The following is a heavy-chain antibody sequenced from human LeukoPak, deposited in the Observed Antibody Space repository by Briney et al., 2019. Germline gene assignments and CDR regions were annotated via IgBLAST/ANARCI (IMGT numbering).Heavy chain of an antibody. V-gene: IGHV4-38-2*01. Sequence: SETLSLTCPVSGYSIRSGYYWGWIRQPPGKGLEWIGSIYHSGSTYYNPSLKSRGTISVDTSKNQFSLKLSSVTAADTAVYYCARHSGLSHYQLLWDYYYYYMDVWGKGTTVTVSS. CDR2: IYHSGST. CDR1: GYSIRSGYY. D-gene: IGHD2-2*01. CDR3: ARHSGLSHYQLLWDYYYYYMDV. J-gene: IGHJ6*03.